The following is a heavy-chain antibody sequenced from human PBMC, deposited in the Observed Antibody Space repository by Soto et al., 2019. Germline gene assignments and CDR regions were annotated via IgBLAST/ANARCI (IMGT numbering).Heavy chain of an antibody. Sequence: EVQLVESGGGLVKPGGSLRLSCAASGFTFSSYSMNWIRQARGKGLEWVSSISSSSSYIYYADSVKGRFTISRDNAKNSLYLQMNSLRAEDTAVYYCARDMVEGMDVWGQGTTVTVSS. D-gene: IGHD2-15*01. CDR1: GFTFSSYS. CDR2: ISSSSSYI. J-gene: IGHJ6*02. V-gene: IGHV3-21*01. CDR3: ARDMVEGMDV.